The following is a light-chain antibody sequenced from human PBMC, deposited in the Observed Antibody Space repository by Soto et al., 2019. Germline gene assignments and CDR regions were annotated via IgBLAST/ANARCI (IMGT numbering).Light chain of an antibody. CDR1: SSDVGGYNY. J-gene: IGLJ2*01. CDR3: CCYSSRSTNHVV. V-gene: IGLV2-14*01. CDR2: DVS. Sequence: QSALTQPASVSGSPGQSITISCTGTSSDVGGYNYVSWYQQHPGKAPKLMIYDVSKRPSGVSNRFSGSKSGNTASLTISGLEAEDEDDYYYCCYSSRSTNHVVFGGGTKLTVL.